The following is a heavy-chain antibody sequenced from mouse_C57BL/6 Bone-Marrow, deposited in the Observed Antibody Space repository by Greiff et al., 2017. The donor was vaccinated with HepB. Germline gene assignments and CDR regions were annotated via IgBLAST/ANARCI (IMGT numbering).Heavy chain of an antibody. D-gene: IGHD1-1*01. CDR2: ISDGGSYT. CDR1: GFTFSSYA. V-gene: IGHV5-4*03. CDR3: PRVLITTVVASDY. J-gene: IGHJ2*01. Sequence: EVKLMESGGGLVKPGGSLKLSCAASGFTFSSYAMSWVRQTPEKRLEWVATISDGGSYTYYPDNVKGRFTISRDNAKNNLYLQMSHLKSEDTAMYYCPRVLITTVVASDYWGQGTTLTVSS.